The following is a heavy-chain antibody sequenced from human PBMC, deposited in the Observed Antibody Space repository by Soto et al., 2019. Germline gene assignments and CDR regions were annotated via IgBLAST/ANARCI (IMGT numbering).Heavy chain of an antibody. CDR1: GFTFSYYW. CDR3: ARGDRGACYL. D-gene: IGHD1-26*01. Sequence: EVQLVESGGGLVRPGGSLRLSCAASGFTFSYYWMHWVRQAPGKGLVWVSRIHSDGSSTTYADFVKGRFIISRDNARNTVDLQMKSVRVGDPAVYYCARGDRGACYLWGQGTVVTVSS. J-gene: IGHJ3*01. CDR2: IHSDGSST. V-gene: IGHV3-74*01.